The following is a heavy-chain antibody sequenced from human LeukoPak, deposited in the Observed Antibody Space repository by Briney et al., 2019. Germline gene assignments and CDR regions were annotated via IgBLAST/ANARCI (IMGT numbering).Heavy chain of an antibody. CDR1: GFTFTSSA. CDR2: IVVGSGNT. J-gene: IGHJ4*02. Sequence: EASVKVSCKASGFTFTSSAMQWVRQARGQRLEWIGWIVVGSGNTNYAQKFQERVTITRDMSTSTVYVELSSLRSEGTAVYYCAAAYSSGWYGTLDYWGQGTLVTVSS. V-gene: IGHV1-58*02. CDR3: AAAYSSGWYGTLDY. D-gene: IGHD6-19*01.